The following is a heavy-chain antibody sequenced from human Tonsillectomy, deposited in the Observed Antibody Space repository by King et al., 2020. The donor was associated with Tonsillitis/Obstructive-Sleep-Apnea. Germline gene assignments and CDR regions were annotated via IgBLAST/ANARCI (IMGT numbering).Heavy chain of an antibody. CDR3: VKDMEGQQLLFWFDP. D-gene: IGHD6-19*01. CDR2: ISGDGGTS. J-gene: IGHJ5*02. V-gene: IGHV3-43*02. Sequence: VQLVESGGGVVQPGGSLRLSCATSGFTFDDYAMHWVRQPPGKGLEWVSLISGDGGTSYYTDSVKGRFTISRDNIKNSVYLQMDSLRIEDTALYYCVKDMEGQQLLFWFDPWGQGTLVTVSS. CDR1: GFTFDDYA.